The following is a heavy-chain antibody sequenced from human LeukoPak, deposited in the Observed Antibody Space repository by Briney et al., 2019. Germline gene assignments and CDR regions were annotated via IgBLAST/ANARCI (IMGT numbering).Heavy chain of an antibody. V-gene: IGHV4-4*07. CDR3: ARDQYYYGSGSTSYYFDY. D-gene: IGHD3-10*01. Sequence: SETLSLTCTVSGGSISSYYWSWVRQPAGKGVEWDGRIYTSGSTNNNTSLKRGVTMSVDTSKNQFSLKLSSVTAADTAVYYCARDQYYYGSGSTSYYFDYWGQGTLVTVSS. CDR1: GGSISSYY. J-gene: IGHJ4*02. CDR2: IYTSGST.